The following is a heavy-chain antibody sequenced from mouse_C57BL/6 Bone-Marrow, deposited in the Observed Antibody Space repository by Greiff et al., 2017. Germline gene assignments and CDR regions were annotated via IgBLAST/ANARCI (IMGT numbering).Heavy chain of an antibody. D-gene: IGHD1-1*01. CDR1: GYAFTNYL. CDR2: INPGSGGT. J-gene: IGHJ1*03. V-gene: IGHV1-54*01. Sequence: VQLQQSGAELVRPGTSVKVSCKASGYAFTNYLIEWVKQRPGQGLEWIGVINPGSGGTNYNEKFKGKLTLTADKSTSTAYMQLSSLTSEDSAVYFCARGRTVDGYFDVRGTGTTVTV. CDR3: ARGRTVDGYFDV.